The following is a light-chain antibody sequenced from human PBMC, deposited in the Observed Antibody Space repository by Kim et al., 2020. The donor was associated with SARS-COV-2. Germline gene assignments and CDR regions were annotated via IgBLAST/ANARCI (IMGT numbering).Light chain of an antibody. CDR2: DTS. Sequence: VSPGEGVTLTCRASQALSGRLAWFQQKPGQAPRLLIYDTSTRATDIPARFSGRGSGTEFTLTISSLQSEDFAVYYCQQYHWWPLTFGGGTKVDIK. V-gene: IGKV3-15*01. CDR1: QALSGR. J-gene: IGKJ4*01. CDR3: QQYHWWPLT.